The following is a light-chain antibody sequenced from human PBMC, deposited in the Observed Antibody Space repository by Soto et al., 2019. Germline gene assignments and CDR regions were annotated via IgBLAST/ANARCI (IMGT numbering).Light chain of an antibody. CDR2: DVT. V-gene: IGLV2-14*01. CDR3: SSFTGSSHV. CDR1: SSDVGNNNY. Sequence: QSALTQPASVSGSPGQSITISCTGTSSDVGNNNYVSWYQQNPGKAPKVMICDVTNRPSGVSNRFSGPKSGNTASLTISGLQAEDEADYYCSSFTGSSHVFGTGTKVTAL. J-gene: IGLJ1*01.